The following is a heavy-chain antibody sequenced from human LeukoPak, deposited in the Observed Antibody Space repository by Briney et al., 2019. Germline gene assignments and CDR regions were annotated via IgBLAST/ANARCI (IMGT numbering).Heavy chain of an antibody. J-gene: IGHJ6*02. Sequence: GGSLRLSCAASRFTFSSYAMSWVRQAPGKGLEWVSAISGSGGSTYYADSVKGRFTISRDNSKNTLYLQMNSLRAEDTAVYYCASSVGDYYYGMDVWGQGTTVTVSS. CDR2: ISGSGGST. CDR1: RFTFSSYA. V-gene: IGHV3-23*01. D-gene: IGHD3-16*01. CDR3: ASSVGDYYYGMDV.